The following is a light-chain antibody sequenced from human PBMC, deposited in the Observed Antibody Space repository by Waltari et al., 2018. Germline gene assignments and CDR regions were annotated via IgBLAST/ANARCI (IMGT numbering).Light chain of an antibody. CDR3: QQTYITPRT. V-gene: IGKV1-39*01. Sequence: DIQMTQFPTSLSASVEDRVTITCRASQTITNYLNWYQQKSGKAPRLLIYGASNLQGGVPARLRGSGSGTDFTLTISNLQPEDFATYYCQQTYITPRTFGQGTKVEIK. CDR1: QTITNY. J-gene: IGKJ1*01. CDR2: GAS.